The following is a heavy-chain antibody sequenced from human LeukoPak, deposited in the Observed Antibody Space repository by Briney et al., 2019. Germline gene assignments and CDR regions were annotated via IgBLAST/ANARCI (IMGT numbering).Heavy chain of an antibody. J-gene: IGHJ3*02. CDR1: GGTFSSYA. CDR3: AREPHSSGYHVFHAFDI. CDR2: IIPILGIA. V-gene: IGHV1-69*04. Sequence: GSSVKVSCKASGGTFSSYAISWVRQAPGQGLEWMGRIIPILGIANYAQKFQGRVTITADKSTSTAYMELSSLRSEDTAEYYCAREPHSSGYHVFHAFDIWGQGTMVTVSS. D-gene: IGHD3-22*01.